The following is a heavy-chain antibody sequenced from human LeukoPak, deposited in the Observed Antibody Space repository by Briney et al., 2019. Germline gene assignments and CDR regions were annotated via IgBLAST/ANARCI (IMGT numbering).Heavy chain of an antibody. CDR3: AKSRWSDTSGYYYFDC. J-gene: IGHJ4*02. CDR2: ISGRGGTT. D-gene: IGHD3-22*01. V-gene: IGHV3-23*01. Sequence: PGGSLRLSCAASGFXFVTYAISWVRQAPGKGLEWVSTISGRGGTTYYADSVKGRFSISRDNSKNTLYLQMNSLRAEDTAVYYCAKSRWSDTSGYYYFDCWGQGTLVTVSS. CDR1: GFXFVTYA.